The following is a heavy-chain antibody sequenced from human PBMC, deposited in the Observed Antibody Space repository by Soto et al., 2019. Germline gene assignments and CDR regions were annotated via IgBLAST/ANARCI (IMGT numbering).Heavy chain of an antibody. CDR2: IIPIFGTA. J-gene: IGHJ5*02. D-gene: IGHD3-10*01. CDR1: GGTFSSYA. V-gene: IGHV1-69*06. CDR3: ARNLQGVRVPPGWFDP. Sequence: QVQLVQSGAEVKKPGSSVKVSCKASGGTFSSYAISWVRQAPGQGLEWMGGIIPIFGTANYAQKFQGRVTITADTSTSTAYMELSSLRSEDTAVYYCARNLQGVRVPPGWFDPWGQETLVTVSS.